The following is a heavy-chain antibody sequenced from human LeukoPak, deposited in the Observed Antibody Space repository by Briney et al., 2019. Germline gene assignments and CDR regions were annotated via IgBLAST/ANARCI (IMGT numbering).Heavy chain of an antibody. D-gene: IGHD3-10*01. V-gene: IGHV1-8*01. CDR2: MNPNSVNT. CDR3: SYGSGIYGFFDY. Sequence: ASVKVSCKASGYTFTTYDINWVRQATGQGLKWMGWMNPNSVNTGYAQKFQGRVTMTRNTSISTAYMELSSLRSADTAVYYCSYGSGIYGFFDYWGQGTLVTVSS. CDR1: GYTFTTYD. J-gene: IGHJ4*02.